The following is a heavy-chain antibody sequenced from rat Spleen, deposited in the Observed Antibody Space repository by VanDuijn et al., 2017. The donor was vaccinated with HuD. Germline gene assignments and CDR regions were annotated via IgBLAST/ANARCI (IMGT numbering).Heavy chain of an antibody. Sequence: EVQLVESGGGLVQPGRSLKLSCAVSGFSFSNFGFVWVRQAPTKGLEWVASISPGGGNTFYRDSVKGRFTISRDNAKTTLYLQMDSLRSEDTATYYCARHKLRILYWYFDFWGPGTMVTVSS. CDR2: ISPGGGNT. CDR1: GFSFSNFG. V-gene: IGHV5S13*01. CDR3: ARHKLRILYWYFDF. J-gene: IGHJ1*01. D-gene: IGHD1-11*01.